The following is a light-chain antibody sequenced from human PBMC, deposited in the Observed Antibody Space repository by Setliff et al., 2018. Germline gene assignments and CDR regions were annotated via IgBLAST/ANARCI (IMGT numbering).Light chain of an antibody. CDR2: DVT. V-gene: IGLV2-23*02. CDR1: SSDVGGYNY. J-gene: IGLJ1*01. CDR3: CSYAGSSTYV. Sequence: SALTQPASVSGSPGQSITISCTGTSSDVGGYNYVSWYQQHPGKAPKLMIYDVTKWPSGVSNRFSGSKSGNTASLTISGLQAEDEADYYCCSYAGSSTYVFGTGT.